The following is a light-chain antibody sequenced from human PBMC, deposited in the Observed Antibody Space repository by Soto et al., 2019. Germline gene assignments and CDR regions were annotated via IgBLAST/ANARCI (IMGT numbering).Light chain of an antibody. CDR1: PGISHY. CDR3: QNYNSAPFT. J-gene: IGKJ3*01. Sequence: DFQMTQSPSSLSASVRDTVTITCRASPGISHYLAWYQQKPGKSPTLLIYGASTLQPGVPSSFRGRGSGPDFTLTLGSLQPEDVATYHCQNYNSAPFTFGPGTKVEVK. CDR2: GAS. V-gene: IGKV1-27*01.